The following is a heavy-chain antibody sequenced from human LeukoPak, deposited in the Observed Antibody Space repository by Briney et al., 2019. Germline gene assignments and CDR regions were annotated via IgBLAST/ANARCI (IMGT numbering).Heavy chain of an antibody. CDR1: GFPLSSYA. CDR3: ARQYYDSSGYRYLDY. D-gene: IGHD3-22*01. Sequence: GGSLRLSCAASGFPLSSYAMSWVRQAPGKGLEWVSSISTSSSSYIYYADSVKGRFTISRDNAKNSLYLQMNSLRPEDTAVYYCARQYYDSSGYRYLDYWGQGTLVTVSS. CDR2: ISTSSSSYI. J-gene: IGHJ4*02. V-gene: IGHV3-21*01.